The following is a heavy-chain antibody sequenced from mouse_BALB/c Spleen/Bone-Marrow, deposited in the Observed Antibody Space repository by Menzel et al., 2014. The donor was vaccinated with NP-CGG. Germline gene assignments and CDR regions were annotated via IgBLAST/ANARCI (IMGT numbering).Heavy chain of an antibody. CDR3: TRSPITTVVAETMDY. CDR2: IYPGSGST. Sequence: LQQPGSELVRPGASVKLSCKASGYTFTSYWMHWVKQRPGQGLEWIGNIYPGSGSTNYDEKFENKATLTVDTSSSTAYMQLSSLTSEDSAVYYCTRSPITTVVAETMDYWGQGTSVTVSS. D-gene: IGHD1-1*01. CDR1: GYTFTSYW. V-gene: IGHV1S22*01. J-gene: IGHJ4*01.